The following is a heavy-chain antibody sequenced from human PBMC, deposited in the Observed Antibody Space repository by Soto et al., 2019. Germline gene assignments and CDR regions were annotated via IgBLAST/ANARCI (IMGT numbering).Heavy chain of an antibody. CDR2: IYYSGST. V-gene: IGHV4-31*03. CDR1: GGSISSGGYY. J-gene: IGHJ5*02. D-gene: IGHD3-10*01. CDR3: ARDKMVRGGTSNWFDP. Sequence: SETLSLTCTVPGGSISSGGYYWSWIRQHPGKGLEWIGYIYYSGSTYYNPSLKSRVTISVDTSKNQFSLKLSSVTAADTAVYYCARDKMVRGGTSNWFDPWGQGPRCTASS.